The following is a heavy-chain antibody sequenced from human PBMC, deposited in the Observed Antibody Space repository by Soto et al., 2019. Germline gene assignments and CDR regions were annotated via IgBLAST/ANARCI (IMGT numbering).Heavy chain of an antibody. J-gene: IGHJ4*02. CDR1: SGSFSGDY. CDR2: IYHGLSI. V-gene: IGHV4-34*01. CDR3: ARHGGYYPDY. Sequence: PSDTLPLTCAVYSGSFSGDYWSWIRQPAGKGLEWIREIYHGLSIVYNPSLKSPVTISGDSSKNQFSLKLSAVTAAYTAVYYCARHGGYYPDYWGQGTLVTVSS. D-gene: IGHD3-16*01.